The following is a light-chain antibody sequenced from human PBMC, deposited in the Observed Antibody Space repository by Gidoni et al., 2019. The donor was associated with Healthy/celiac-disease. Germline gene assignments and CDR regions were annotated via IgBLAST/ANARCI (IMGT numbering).Light chain of an antibody. J-gene: IGKJ5*01. V-gene: IGKV3-20*01. CDR1: QSVSSSY. CDR2: GAY. CDR3: QQYGSSPSIT. Sequence: DIVLTQSPGTLSLSLGERATLSCRASQSVSSSYLAWYQQKPGQAPRLLIHGAYSRATGIPDRFSGSGSGTDFTLTISRLEPEDFAVYYCQQYGSSPSITFGQGTRLEIK.